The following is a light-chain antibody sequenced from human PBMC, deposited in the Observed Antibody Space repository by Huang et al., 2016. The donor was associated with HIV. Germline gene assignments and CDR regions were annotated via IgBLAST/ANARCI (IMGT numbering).Light chain of an antibody. Sequence: ERVLTQSPVSLSVSPGERATLSCRASQSVSSNLAWYQQNPGQAPRLLIYDAATRASDIPARFSGSGSEIEFTLTISSLQSEDFAIYYCQQYNNWPRTFGQGTKLEIK. J-gene: IGKJ2*01. CDR2: DAA. CDR1: QSVSSN. CDR3: QQYNNWPRT. V-gene: IGKV3-15*01.